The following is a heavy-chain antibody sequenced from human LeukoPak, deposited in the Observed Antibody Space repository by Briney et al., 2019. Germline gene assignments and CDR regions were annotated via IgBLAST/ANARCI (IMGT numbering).Heavy chain of an antibody. CDR2: IIPILGIA. J-gene: IGHJ4*02. D-gene: IGHD4-11*01. Sequence: GASVKVSCKASGGTFSSYTISWVRQAPGQGLEWMGRIIPILGIANYAQKFQGRVTITADKSTSTAYMELSSLRSEDKAVYCCARGSYSNYGYYFDYWCQGTLVIVSA. V-gene: IGHV1-69*02. CDR1: GGTFSSYT. CDR3: ARGSYSNYGYYFDY.